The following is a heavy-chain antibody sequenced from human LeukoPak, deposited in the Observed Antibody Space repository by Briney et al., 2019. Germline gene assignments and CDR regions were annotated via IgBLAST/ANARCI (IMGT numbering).Heavy chain of an antibody. CDR3: ARDLRRYSYGYGWFDP. CDR1: GYTFTSYY. V-gene: IGHV1-46*01. D-gene: IGHD5-18*01. Sequence: ASVKVSCKASGYTFTSYYMHWVRQAPGQGLEWMGIINPSGGSTSYAQKFQGRVTMTRDMSTSTVYMELSSLRSEDTAVYYCARDLRRYSYGYGWFDPWGQGTLVTVSS. J-gene: IGHJ5*02. CDR2: INPSGGST.